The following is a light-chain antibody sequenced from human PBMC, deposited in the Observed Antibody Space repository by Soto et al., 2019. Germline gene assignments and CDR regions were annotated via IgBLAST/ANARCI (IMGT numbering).Light chain of an antibody. V-gene: IGKV3-20*01. CDR3: QQYGSSPIT. CDR1: QSVSSTY. Sequence: EIVLTQSPATLSLSPGERATLSCRASQSVSSTYLAWYQQRPGQTPRLLIYEASTRATGIPDRFSGSGSGTDFTLTIIGLEPEDFAVYYCQQYGSSPITFGQGTRLEIK. CDR2: EAS. J-gene: IGKJ5*01.